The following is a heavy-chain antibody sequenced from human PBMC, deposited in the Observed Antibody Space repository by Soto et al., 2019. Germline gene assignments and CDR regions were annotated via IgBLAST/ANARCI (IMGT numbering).Heavy chain of an antibody. CDR1: GLTFKNYG. CDR2: IWYDGSNK. Sequence: QVQLVESGGGVVQPGRSLRLSCAASGLTFKNYGMHWVRQAPGKGLEWVAVIWYDGSNKYYADSVKGRFTISRDNSKNTLYLQMTSLRADDTAVYYCATGYSESSGYFRDWGQGTLVTVSS. J-gene: IGHJ4*02. V-gene: IGHV3-33*01. D-gene: IGHD3-22*01. CDR3: ATGYSESSGYFRD.